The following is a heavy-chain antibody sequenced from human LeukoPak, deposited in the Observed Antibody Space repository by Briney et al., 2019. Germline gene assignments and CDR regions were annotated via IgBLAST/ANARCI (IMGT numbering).Heavy chain of an antibody. CDR3: ARGVRRTTMIRGGHPYSWFDP. CDR2: IYYSGST. D-gene: IGHD3-10*01. Sequence: NPSQTLSLTCTVSGGSISSGGYYWSWIRQHPGKGLEWIGYIYYSGSTYYNPSLKSRVTISVDTSKNQFSLKLSSVTAADTAVYYCARGVRRTTMIRGGHPYSWFDPWGQGTLVTVSS. CDR1: GGSISSGGYY. V-gene: IGHV4-31*03. J-gene: IGHJ5*02.